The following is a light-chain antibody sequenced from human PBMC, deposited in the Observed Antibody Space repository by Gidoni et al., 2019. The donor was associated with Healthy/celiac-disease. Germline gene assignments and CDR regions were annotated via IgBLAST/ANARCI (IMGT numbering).Light chain of an antibody. CDR3: CSYRP. J-gene: IGLJ2*01. CDR1: SSDVGGYNY. Sequence: QSALTQPRSVSGSPGQSVTISCTGTSSDVGGYNYVSWYQQHPGKAPKLMIYDVSKRPSGVPDRFSGSKSGNTASLAISGLQAEDEADYYCCSYRPFGGGTKLTVL. CDR2: DVS. V-gene: IGLV2-11*01.